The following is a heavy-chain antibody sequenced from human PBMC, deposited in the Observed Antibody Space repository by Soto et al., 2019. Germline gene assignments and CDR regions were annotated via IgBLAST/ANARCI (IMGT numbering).Heavy chain of an antibody. CDR2: ISTYNGNT. Sequence: QVHLVQSGADVKKPGASVKVSCKTSGYTFTNYNICWVRQAPGLGLEWMGWISTYNGNTNYAQNLQARVTMTTDTSTTTAYMELRGLRSDDAAVYYCARVASSSRGYAFDIWGQGTMVTVSS. CDR1: GYTFTNYN. V-gene: IGHV1-18*01. D-gene: IGHD6-13*01. CDR3: ARVASSSRGYAFDI. J-gene: IGHJ3*02.